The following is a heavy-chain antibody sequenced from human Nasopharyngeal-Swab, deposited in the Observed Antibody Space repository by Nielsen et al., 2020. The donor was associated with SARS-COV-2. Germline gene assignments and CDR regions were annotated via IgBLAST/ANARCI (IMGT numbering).Heavy chain of an antibody. CDR2: ISGSGGST. J-gene: IGHJ4*02. CDR1: GFTFSDYY. Sequence: GGSLRLSCAASGFTFSDYYMSWVRQAPGKGLEWVSAISGSGGSTYYADSVKGRFTISRDNSKNTLYLQMNSLRAEDTAVYYCAKDGPYYYDSSGYYRGVASFDYWGQGTLVTVSS. CDR3: AKDGPYYYDSSGYYRGVASFDY. D-gene: IGHD3-22*01. V-gene: IGHV3-23*01.